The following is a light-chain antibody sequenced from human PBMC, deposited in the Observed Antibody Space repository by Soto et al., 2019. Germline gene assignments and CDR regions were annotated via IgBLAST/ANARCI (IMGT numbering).Light chain of an antibody. CDR1: SSNIGAGYD. Sequence: QSVLTQPPSVSGAPGQRVTISCTGNSSNIGAGYDVHWYQQLPSTAPKLLIYGNNNRPSGVPDRFSGSKSGTSASLAITGLQAEDEADYYCQSYDSRLSGHAVIGGGTQLTVL. J-gene: IGLJ7*01. CDR2: GNN. V-gene: IGLV1-40*01. CDR3: QSYDSRLSGHAV.